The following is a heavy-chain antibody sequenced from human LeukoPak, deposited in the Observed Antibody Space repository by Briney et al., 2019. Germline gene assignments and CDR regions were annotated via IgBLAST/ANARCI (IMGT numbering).Heavy chain of an antibody. D-gene: IGHD3-3*01. CDR1: GFTVSSNY. CDR2: IYSGGST. V-gene: IGHV3-53*01. J-gene: IGHJ6*02. CDR3: ASTGITIPPNYYYGMDV. Sequence: GGSLRLSCAASGFTVSSNYMSWVRQAPGKGLEWVSVIYSGGSTYYADSVKGRFTISRDNSKNTLYLQMNSLRAEDTAVYYCASTGITIPPNYYYGMDVWGQGTTVTVSS.